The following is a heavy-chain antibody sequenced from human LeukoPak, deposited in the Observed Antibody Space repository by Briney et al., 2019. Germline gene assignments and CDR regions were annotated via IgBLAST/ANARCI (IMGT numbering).Heavy chain of an antibody. J-gene: IGHJ4*02. CDR3: ARGFVGDLNCSGGSCSHYFDY. Sequence: GGSLRLSCAASGFTFSNYEMNWVRQAPGTGLEWVSYISGSGRTIYYADSVKGRFTISRDNAKNSLYLQLNSLRAEDTAVYYCARGFVGDLNCSGGSCSHYFDYWGQGTLVTVSS. CDR1: GFTFSNYE. D-gene: IGHD2-15*01. CDR2: ISGSGRTI. V-gene: IGHV3-48*03.